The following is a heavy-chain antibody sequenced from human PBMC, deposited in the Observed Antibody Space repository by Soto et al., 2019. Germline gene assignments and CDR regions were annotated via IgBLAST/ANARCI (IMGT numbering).Heavy chain of an antibody. CDR2: IIPLLGIT. CDR1: GGSFSSFH. Sequence: QVQLVQSGAEVRKPGSSVKVSCKTSGGSFSSFHITWVRQAPGQGLEWMGRIIPLLGITNYAQNLPGRVTITADKSTNTAYTDLNSLGYEDTARYYCASGPNSRGDDWGQGTLLTVSS. CDR3: ASGPNSRGDD. V-gene: IGHV1-69*02. J-gene: IGHJ4*02. D-gene: IGHD2-21*01.